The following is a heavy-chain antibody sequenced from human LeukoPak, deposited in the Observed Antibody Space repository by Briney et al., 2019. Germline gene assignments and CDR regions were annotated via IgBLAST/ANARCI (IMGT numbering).Heavy chain of an antibody. D-gene: IGHD5-18*01. CDR3: ARRGRGYSYGPYYYYYMDV. J-gene: IGHJ6*03. V-gene: IGHV4-34*01. CDR1: GGSFSGYY. Sequence: SETLSLTCAVYGGSFSGYYWSWIRQPPGKGLEWIGEINHSGSTNYNPSLKSRVTISVDTSKNQFSLKLSSVTAADTAVYYCARRGRGYSYGPYYYYYMDVWGKGTTVTISS. CDR2: INHSGST.